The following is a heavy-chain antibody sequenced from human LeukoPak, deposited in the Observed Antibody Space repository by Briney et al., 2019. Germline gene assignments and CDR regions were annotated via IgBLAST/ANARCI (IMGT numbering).Heavy chain of an antibody. V-gene: IGHV1-69*05. CDR2: IIPIFGTA. J-gene: IGHJ3*02. D-gene: IGHD1-1*01. Sequence: GASVKVSCKASGGTFSSYAISWVRQAPGQGLEWMGGIIPIFGTANYAQKFQGRVTITTDESTSTAYMELSSLRSEDTAVYYCARGATGTWDALDIWGQGTMVTVSS. CDR3: ARGATGTWDALDI. CDR1: GGTFSSYA.